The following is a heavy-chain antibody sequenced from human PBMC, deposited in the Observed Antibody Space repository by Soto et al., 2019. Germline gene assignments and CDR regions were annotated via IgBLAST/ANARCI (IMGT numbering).Heavy chain of an antibody. J-gene: IGHJ6*02. Sequence: GGSLRLSCAASGFTSSTYWMHWVRQAPGSGLVWVSRLNSDGSGTDYADSVKGRFTISRDDATNTLYLQMNSLRAEDTAIYYCAREISAFGMDVWGQGTTVTVSS. CDR2: LNSDGSGT. V-gene: IGHV3-74*01. CDR3: AREISAFGMDV. D-gene: IGHD3-10*01. CDR1: GFTSSTYW.